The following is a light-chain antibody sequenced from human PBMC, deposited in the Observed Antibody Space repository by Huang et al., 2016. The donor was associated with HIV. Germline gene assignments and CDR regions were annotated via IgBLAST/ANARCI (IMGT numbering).Light chain of an antibody. Sequence: AIQMTQSPSSLSASVGDRVTITCRASQGIRKNLGWYQHKPGKAPILLVYASDLQGGVQSRFRGTGSGTDFTLTISSLQPEDFATYYCLQDYNYPRTFGQGTKVEIK. CDR3: LQDYNYPRT. CDR1: QGIRKN. CDR2: AS. V-gene: IGKV1-6*01. J-gene: IGKJ1*01.